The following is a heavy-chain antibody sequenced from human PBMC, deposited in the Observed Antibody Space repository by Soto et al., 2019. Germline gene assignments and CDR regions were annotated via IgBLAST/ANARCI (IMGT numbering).Heavy chain of an antibody. Sequence: WETLSLTCTVSGGSISSYYWSWIRQPPGKGLEWIGYIYYSGSTNYNPSLKSRVTISVDTSKNQFSLKLSSVTAADTAVYYCARDAAVLDYWGQGTLVTVSS. D-gene: IGHD6-13*01. J-gene: IGHJ4*02. CDR3: ARDAAVLDY. V-gene: IGHV4-59*01. CDR1: GGSISSYY. CDR2: IYYSGST.